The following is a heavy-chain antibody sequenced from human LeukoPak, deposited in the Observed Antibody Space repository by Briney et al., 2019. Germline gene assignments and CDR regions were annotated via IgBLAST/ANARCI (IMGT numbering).Heavy chain of an antibody. CDR1: GFTFSSYG. Sequence: PGGSLRLSCAASGFTFSSYGMHWVRQAPGKGLEWVAVIWYDGSNKYYADSVKGRFTISRDNSKNTLYLQMNSLRAEDTAVYYCARGSWDYYDSSGYYSDYWGQGTLVTVSS. V-gene: IGHV3-33*01. CDR3: ARGSWDYYDSSGYYSDY. J-gene: IGHJ4*02. D-gene: IGHD3-22*01. CDR2: IWYDGSNK.